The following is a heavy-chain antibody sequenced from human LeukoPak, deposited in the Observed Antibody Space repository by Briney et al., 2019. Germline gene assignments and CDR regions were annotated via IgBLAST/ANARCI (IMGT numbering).Heavy chain of an antibody. CDR2: ISAYNGNT. Sequence: ASVKVSCKASGYTFTSYGISWVRQAPGQGLEWMGWISAYNGNTNYAQKFQGRVTITADESTSTAYMELSSLRSEDTAVYYCARDPSDYDDSSGYYPPYHYGMDVWGQGTTVTVSS. V-gene: IGHV1-18*01. CDR1: GYTFTSYG. D-gene: IGHD3-22*01. CDR3: ARDPSDYDDSSGYYPPYHYGMDV. J-gene: IGHJ6*02.